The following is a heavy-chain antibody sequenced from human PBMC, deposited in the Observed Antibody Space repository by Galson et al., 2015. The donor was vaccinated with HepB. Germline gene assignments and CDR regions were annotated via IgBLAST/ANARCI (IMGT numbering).Heavy chain of an antibody. CDR2: ISGSGGST. CDR1: GFTFSSYA. CDR3: AKALWGIYYYDSSGYCSPGWFDP. V-gene: IGHV3-23*01. Sequence: SLRLSCAASGFTFSSYAMSWVRQAPGKGLEWVSAISGSGGSTYYADSVKGRFTISRDNSKNTLYLQMNSLRAEDTAVYYWAKALWGIYYYDSSGYCSPGWFDPWGQGTLVTVSS. J-gene: IGHJ5*02. D-gene: IGHD3-22*01.